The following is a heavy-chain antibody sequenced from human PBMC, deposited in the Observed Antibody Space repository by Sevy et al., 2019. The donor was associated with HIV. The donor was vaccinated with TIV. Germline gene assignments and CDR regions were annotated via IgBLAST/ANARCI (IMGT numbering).Heavy chain of an antibody. CDR1: GGSISSGSYY. D-gene: IGHD3-10*01. V-gene: IGHV4-61*02. Sequence: SETLSLTCTVSGGSISSGSYYWSWIRQPAGKGLEWIGRIYTSGSTNYNPSLKSRVTISVDTSKNQFSLKLSSVTAADTAVYYCARRTSMVRGVIIPSYDAFDIWGQGTMVTVSS. CDR2: IYTSGST. J-gene: IGHJ3*02. CDR3: ARRTSMVRGVIIPSYDAFDI.